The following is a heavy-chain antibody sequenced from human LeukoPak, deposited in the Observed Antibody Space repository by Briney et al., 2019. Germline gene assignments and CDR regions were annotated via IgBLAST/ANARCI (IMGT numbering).Heavy chain of an antibody. Sequence: SETLSLTCAVSGGSISSSNWWSWVRQPPGKGLEWIGEIYHSGSTNYNPSLKSRVTISVDKSKNQFSLKLSSVTAADTAVYYCARNLILEQLVVNFWGQGTLVTVSS. CDR1: GGSISSSNW. J-gene: IGHJ4*02. CDR3: ARNLILEQLVVNF. V-gene: IGHV4-4*02. CDR2: IYHSGST. D-gene: IGHD6-13*01.